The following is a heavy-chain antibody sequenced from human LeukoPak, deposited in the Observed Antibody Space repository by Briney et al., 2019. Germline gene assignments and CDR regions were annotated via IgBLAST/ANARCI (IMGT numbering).Heavy chain of an antibody. CDR1: GYTFTSYD. CDR2: MNPNSGNT. Sequence: ASVKVSCKASGYTFTSYDINWVRQAPGQGLEWMGWMNPNSGNTGYAQKFQGRVTMTRNTSISTAYMELSSLRSEDTAVYYCARVPAARNNWFDPWGQGTLVTVSS. J-gene: IGHJ5*02. V-gene: IGHV1-8*01. D-gene: IGHD2-2*01. CDR3: ARVPAARNNWFDP.